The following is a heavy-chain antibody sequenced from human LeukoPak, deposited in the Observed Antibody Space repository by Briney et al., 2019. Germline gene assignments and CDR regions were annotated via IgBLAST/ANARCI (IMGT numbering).Heavy chain of an antibody. V-gene: IGHV3-23*01. CDR3: ARGYFSPYYYMDV. Sequence: GGSLRLSCAASGFTFSTYAMNWVRQAPGKGLEWVSAIKGGGNTYYADSVKGRLTISRDNSKNTLYLQMNSLRAEDTAVYYCARGYFSPYYYMDVWGKGTTVTVSS. CDR1: GFTFSTYA. J-gene: IGHJ6*03. CDR2: IKGGGNT. D-gene: IGHD2/OR15-2a*01.